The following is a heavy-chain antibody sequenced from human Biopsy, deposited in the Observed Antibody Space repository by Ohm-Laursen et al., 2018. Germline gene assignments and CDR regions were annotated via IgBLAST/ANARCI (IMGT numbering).Heavy chain of an antibody. CDR3: ARDPLNGHKHFDY. J-gene: IGHJ4*02. CDR2: SSGYNGKT. V-gene: IGHV1-18*01. CDR1: GYTFTSYA. Sequence: AASVKVSCNASGYTFTSYAISWVRQAPGQGLEWMGWSSGYNGKTNYAQKFQGRLIMTTDTSTSTAYMDLRSLRSDDTAVYYCARDPLNGHKHFDYWGQGSLVTVSS. D-gene: IGHD2-8*01.